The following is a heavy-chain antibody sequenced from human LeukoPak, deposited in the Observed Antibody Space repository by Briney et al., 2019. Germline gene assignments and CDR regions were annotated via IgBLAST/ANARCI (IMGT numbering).Heavy chain of an antibody. J-gene: IGHJ6*03. CDR3: ARGESYGWLSYYYYMDV. D-gene: IGHD3-9*01. CDR1: GYSISSGDY. V-gene: IGHV4-38-2*02. CDR2: IYHSGST. Sequence: PSETLSLTCTVSGYSISSGDYWGWIRQPPGKGLEWVGIIYHSGSTYYNPSLKSRVTISVDTSKNQFSLKLSSVTAADTAVYYCARGESYGWLSYYYYMDVWGKGTTVTVSS.